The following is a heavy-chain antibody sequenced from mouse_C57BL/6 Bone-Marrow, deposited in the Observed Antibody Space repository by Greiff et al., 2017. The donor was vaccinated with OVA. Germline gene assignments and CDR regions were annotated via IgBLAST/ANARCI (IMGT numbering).Heavy chain of an antibody. CDR2: IDPENGDT. D-gene: IGHD2-5*01. V-gene: IGHV14-4*01. CDR3: TAYYSNYFDY. Sequence: QLQQSGAELVRPGASVKLSCTASGFNIKDDYMHWVKQRPEQGLEWIGWIDPENGDTEYASKFQGKATITADTSSNTAYLQLSSLTSEDTAVYYCTAYYSNYFDYWGQGTTLTVSS. CDR1: GFNIKDDY. J-gene: IGHJ2*01.